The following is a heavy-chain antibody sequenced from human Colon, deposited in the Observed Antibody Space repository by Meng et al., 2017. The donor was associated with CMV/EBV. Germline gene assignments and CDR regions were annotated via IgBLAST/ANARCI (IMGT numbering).Heavy chain of an antibody. CDR1: GYTFTYYT. V-gene: IGHV1-3*01. CDR3: ARGPTDFGET. Sequence: SCKASGYTFTYYTIHWVRQAPGQRPEWMGWIDCGDGDTRYSPSFQGRVTITEDTSATTVYLTLTSLTSEDTAVYYCARGPTDFGETWGPGTLVTVSS. J-gene: IGHJ4*02. D-gene: IGHD4-17*01. CDR2: IDCGDGDT.